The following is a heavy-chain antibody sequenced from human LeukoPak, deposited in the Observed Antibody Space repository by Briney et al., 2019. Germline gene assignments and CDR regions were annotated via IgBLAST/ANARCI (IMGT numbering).Heavy chain of an antibody. CDR3: ARDAHSSHYYYMGV. CDR2: IYHGGST. J-gene: IGHJ6*03. Sequence: SETLSLTCTVSGYSISSGYYWGWIRQSPGKGLEWIGSIYHGGSTYYNPPLKIRVTISVDTSKNQFSLKLNSVTAADTAVYYCARDAHSSHYYYMGVWGKGTTVTVSS. D-gene: IGHD2-8*01. CDR1: GYSISSGYY. V-gene: IGHV4-38-2*02.